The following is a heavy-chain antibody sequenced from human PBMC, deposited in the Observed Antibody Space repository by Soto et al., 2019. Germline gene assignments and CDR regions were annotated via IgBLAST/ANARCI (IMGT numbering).Heavy chain of an antibody. V-gene: IGHV3-23*01. CDR1: GFIFSSYA. D-gene: IGHD6-19*01. CDR2: ISGGGAGI. Sequence: EVQLLESGGGLVQPGGSLRLSCAASGFIFSSYAMSWVRRAPGEGLEWVSGISGGGAGIYYADSVKGRFTISRDNSKNTLYLQLNSLRAEDTAVYYCAKASISVAGRYYFDYWGQGTLATVSS. CDR3: AKASISVAGRYYFDY. J-gene: IGHJ4*02.